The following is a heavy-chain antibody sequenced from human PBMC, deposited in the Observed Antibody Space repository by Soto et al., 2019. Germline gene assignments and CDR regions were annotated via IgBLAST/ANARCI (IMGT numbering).Heavy chain of an antibody. J-gene: IGHJ4*02. CDR1: GGSISSGDYY. Sequence: SETLSLTCTVSGGSISSGDYYWSWIRQPPGKGLEWIGYIYYSGSTYYNPSLKSRVTISVDTSKNQFSLKLSSVTAADTAVYYRARVSYYYDSSGQHRRSFVNYFDYWGQGTLFTVSS. CDR2: IYYSGST. CDR3: ARVSYYYDSSGQHRRSFVNYFDY. D-gene: IGHD3-22*01. V-gene: IGHV4-30-4*01.